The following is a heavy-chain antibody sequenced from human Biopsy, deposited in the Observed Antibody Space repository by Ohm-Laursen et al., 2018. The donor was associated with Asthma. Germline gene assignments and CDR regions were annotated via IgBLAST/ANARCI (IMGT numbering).Heavy chain of an antibody. CDR3: ARKAGSCISRTCYSLDF. Sequence: ASVKVSCKTLGGTFNTYVIGWVRQAPGQGLEWMGGINSVFGTTTYPQKFQDRVTITADDSTSTVYMELSSPRSEDTAVYYCARKAGSCISRTCYSLDFWGQGTLVTVSS. D-gene: IGHD2-2*01. CDR2: INSVFGTT. CDR1: GGTFNTYV. V-gene: IGHV1-69*13. J-gene: IGHJ4*02.